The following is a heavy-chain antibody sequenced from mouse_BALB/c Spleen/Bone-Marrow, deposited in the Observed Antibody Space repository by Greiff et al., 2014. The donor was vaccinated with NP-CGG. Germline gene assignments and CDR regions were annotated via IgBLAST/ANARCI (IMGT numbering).Heavy chain of an antibody. D-gene: IGHD2-2*01. CDR3: ARSLYGYDWYFDV. CDR1: GYTFTSYA. J-gene: IGHJ1*01. V-gene: IGHV1-14*01. CDR2: INPYNDGT. Sequence: VHVKQSGPELVKPGASVKMSCKASGYTFTSYAMHWVKQKPGQGLEWIGNINPYNDGTKYNEKFKGKATLTSDKSSSTAFMELGSLTSEDSAVYYCARSLYGYDWYFDVWGAGTTVTVSS.